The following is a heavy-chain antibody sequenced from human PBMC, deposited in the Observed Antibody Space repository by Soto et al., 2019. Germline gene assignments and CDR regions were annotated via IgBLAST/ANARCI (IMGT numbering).Heavy chain of an antibody. Sequence: GGSLRLSCAASGFTFSSYGMHWVRQAPGKGLEWVAVISYDGSNKYYADSVKGRFTISRDNSKNTLYLQMNSLRAEDTAVYYCVLDSSGYTLDYWGQGTLVTVSS. CDR2: ISYDGSNK. D-gene: IGHD3-22*01. CDR3: VLDSSGYTLDY. V-gene: IGHV3-30*03. J-gene: IGHJ4*02. CDR1: GFTFSSYG.